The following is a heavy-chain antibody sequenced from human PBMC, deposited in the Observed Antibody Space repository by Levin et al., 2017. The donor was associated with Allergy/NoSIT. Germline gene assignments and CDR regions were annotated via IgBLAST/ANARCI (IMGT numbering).Heavy chain of an antibody. D-gene: IGHD3-22*01. Sequence: GESLKISCAASGFTFSSYGMHWVRQAPGRGLEWVAVTSCDGRNKYYADSVKGRFTSSRDNSKNTLYLQMNSLRAEDTAVYYCARDYYHSCGHLGQADYWGQGTLVTVSS. V-gene: IGHV3-30*03. CDR2: TSCDGRNK. J-gene: IGHJ4*02. CDR3: ARDYYHSCGHLGQADY. CDR1: GFTFSSYG.